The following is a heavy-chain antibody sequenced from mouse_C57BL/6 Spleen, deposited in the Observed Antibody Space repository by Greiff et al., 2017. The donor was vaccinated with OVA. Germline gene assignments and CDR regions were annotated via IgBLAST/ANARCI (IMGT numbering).Heavy chain of an antibody. CDR2: INPNNGGT. J-gene: IGHJ2*01. V-gene: IGHV1-26*01. D-gene: IGHD1-1*01. Sequence: EVQLQQSGPELVKPGASVKISCKASGYTFTDYYMNWVKQSHGKSLEWIGDINPNNGGTSYNQKFKGKATLTVDKSSSTAYMELRSLTSEDSAVYYCARSPYYYGSHYWGQGTTLTVSS. CDR3: ARSPYYYGSHY. CDR1: GYTFTDYY.